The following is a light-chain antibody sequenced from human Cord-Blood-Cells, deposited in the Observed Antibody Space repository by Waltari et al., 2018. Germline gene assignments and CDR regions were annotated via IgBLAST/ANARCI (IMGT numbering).Light chain of an antibody. CDR2: DVS. CDR3: CSYAGSYTYV. V-gene: IGLV2-11*01. CDR1: SSDVGGYNY. Sequence: QPALTQPRSVSGSPGQSVTISCTGTSSDVGGYNYVSWYQQHPGKAPKLMIYDVSKRPSGVPDRFSGSKSGNTASLIISGLQAEDEADYYCCSYAGSYTYVFGTGTKVTVL. J-gene: IGLJ1*01.